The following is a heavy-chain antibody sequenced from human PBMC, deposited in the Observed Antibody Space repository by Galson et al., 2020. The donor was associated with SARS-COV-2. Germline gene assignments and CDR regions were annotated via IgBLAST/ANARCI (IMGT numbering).Heavy chain of an antibody. J-gene: IGHJ3*02. CDR1: GYTFTSDW. Sequence: GESLKISCKDSGYTFTSDWIGWVRQMPGKGLEWMGIIYPGDSDTRYSPSFQGQVTISANKSISTAYLQWSSLQASDTAMYYCARHFYPSNHYDSSGYYYSAFDIWGQGTVVTVSS. CDR2: IYPGDSDT. V-gene: IGHV5-51*01. CDR3: ARHFYPSNHYDSSGYYYSAFDI. D-gene: IGHD3-22*01.